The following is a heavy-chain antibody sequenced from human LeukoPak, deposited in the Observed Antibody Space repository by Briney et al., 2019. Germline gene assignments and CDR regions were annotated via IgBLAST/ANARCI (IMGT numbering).Heavy chain of an antibody. J-gene: IGHJ4*02. Sequence: ASVKVSCKASGYTFSIYSIAWVRQAPGQGLEWMGWISAYNGNTNYAQKFQGGVTMTTDTSTSTAYMELRSLRSDDTTVYYCARAGYSYGYLGYFDYWGQGTLVTVSS. CDR1: GYTFSIYS. D-gene: IGHD5-18*01. CDR2: ISAYNGNT. V-gene: IGHV1-18*01. CDR3: ARAGYSYGYLGYFDY.